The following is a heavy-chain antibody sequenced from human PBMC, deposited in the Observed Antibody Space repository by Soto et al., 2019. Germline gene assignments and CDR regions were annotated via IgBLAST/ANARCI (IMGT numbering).Heavy chain of an antibody. CDR2: IFNSGTT. CDR3: ALAMGPTTGLDY. D-gene: IGHD1-26*01. CDR1: GASTVSHYH. Sequence: QVQLQESGPGLVKPSQTLSLTCSVSGASTVSHYHWTWIHQPPGKGLEWMGYIFNSGTTFYNPSLTSRLSISRDTSGNHFSLELRSVTAADTAVYYCALAMGPTTGLDYWGQGTLVTVSS. J-gene: IGHJ4*02. V-gene: IGHV4-31*02.